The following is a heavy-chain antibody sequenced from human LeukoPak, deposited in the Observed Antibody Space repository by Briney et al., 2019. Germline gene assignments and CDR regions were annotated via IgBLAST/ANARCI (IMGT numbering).Heavy chain of an antibody. Sequence: SETLSLTCTVSGGSISSSIYYWGWIRQPPGKGLEWIGSIYYSGRTYYNPSLKSRVTISVDTSKNHFSLKLSSVTAADTAVYYCARGRYSSSSGINWFDPWGQGTLVTVSS. CDR3: ARGRYSSSSGINWFDP. CDR2: IYYSGRT. J-gene: IGHJ5*02. V-gene: IGHV4-39*02. D-gene: IGHD6-6*01. CDR1: GGSISSSIYY.